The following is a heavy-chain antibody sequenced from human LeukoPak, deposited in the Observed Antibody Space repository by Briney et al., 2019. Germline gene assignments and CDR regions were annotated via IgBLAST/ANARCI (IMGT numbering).Heavy chain of an antibody. CDR2: INHSGST. Sequence: PSETLSLTCAVYGGSFSGYYWSWIRQPPGKGLEWIGEINHSGSTNYNPSLKSRVTISVDTSKNQFSLKLSSVTAADTAVYYCARGLPPPPTYGGNSIFDYWGQGTLVTVSS. J-gene: IGHJ4*02. CDR3: ARGLPPPPTYGGNSIFDY. D-gene: IGHD4-23*01. CDR1: GGSFSGYY. V-gene: IGHV4-34*01.